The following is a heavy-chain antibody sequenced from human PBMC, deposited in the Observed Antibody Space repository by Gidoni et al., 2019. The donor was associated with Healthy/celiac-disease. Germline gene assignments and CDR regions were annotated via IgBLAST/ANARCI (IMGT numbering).Heavy chain of an antibody. CDR3: ARGVRYSYGPGAFDI. Sequence: EVQLVESGGGLVQPGGSLRLSCAASGFTFSSYELHWFRQATGKGLEWVSVIGTSGDAYYPGSVKGRFTISRENAKNSLYLQMNSLRAGDTAVYYCARGVRYSYGPGAFDIWGQGTMVTVSS. J-gene: IGHJ3*02. V-gene: IGHV3-13*01. CDR2: IGTSGDA. D-gene: IGHD5-18*01. CDR1: GFTFSSYE.